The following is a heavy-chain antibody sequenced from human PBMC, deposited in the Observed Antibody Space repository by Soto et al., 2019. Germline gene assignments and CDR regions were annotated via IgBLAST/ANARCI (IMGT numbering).Heavy chain of an antibody. D-gene: IGHD3-10*01. CDR2: IDGSGGIT. J-gene: IGHJ5*02. V-gene: IGHV3-23*01. CDR1: GFPFGTTD. CDR3: VKNSGWFNT. Sequence: GGSLRLSCAASGFPFGTTDMSWVRQAPGEGLEWVSTIDGSGGITFYADSVKGRFTISRDNSRNTVYLQMNSPRGDDTALYYCVKNSGWFNTWGQGALVTVSS.